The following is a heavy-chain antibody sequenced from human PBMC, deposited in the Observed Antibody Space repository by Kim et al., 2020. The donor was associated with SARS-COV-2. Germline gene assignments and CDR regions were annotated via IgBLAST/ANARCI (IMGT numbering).Heavy chain of an antibody. CDR2: IYSGGST. J-gene: IGHJ4*02. CDR1: GFTVSSNY. V-gene: IGHV3-66*01. Sequence: GGSLRLSCAASGFTVSSNYMSWVRQAPGKGLEWVSVIYSGGSTYYADSVKGRFTISRDNSKNTLYLQMNSLRAEDTAVYYCARDEYYYDSSGYGYFDYWGQGTLVTVSS. CDR3: ARDEYYYDSSGYGYFDY. D-gene: IGHD3-22*01.